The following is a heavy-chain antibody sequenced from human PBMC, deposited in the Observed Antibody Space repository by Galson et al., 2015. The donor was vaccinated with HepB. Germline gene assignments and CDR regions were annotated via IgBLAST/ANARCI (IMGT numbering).Heavy chain of an antibody. J-gene: IGHJ6*03. D-gene: IGHD3-10*01. V-gene: IGHV6-1*01. CDR2: TYYRSKWYN. CDR1: GDSVSSNSAA. Sequence: CAISGDSVSSNSAAWNWIRQSPSRGLEWLGRTYYRSKWYNDYAVSVKSRITINPDTSKNQFSLQLYSVTPEDTAVYYCARVWKRTVRGGYMDVWGKGTTVTVSS. CDR3: ARVWKRTVRGGYMDV.